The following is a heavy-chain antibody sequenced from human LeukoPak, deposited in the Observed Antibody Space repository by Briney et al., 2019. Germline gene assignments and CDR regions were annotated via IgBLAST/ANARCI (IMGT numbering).Heavy chain of an antibody. V-gene: IGHV3-7*01. CDR1: VFTFRKYW. Sequence: PGGSLRLSCAASVFTFRKYWMSWVRQAPGKGLEWVANIKQDGSEKYYVDSVKGRFTISRDNAKNSLYLQMNSLRAEDTALYYCAREDGIGEYWGQGTLVTVSS. D-gene: IGHD1-14*01. J-gene: IGHJ4*02. CDR3: AREDGIGEY. CDR2: IKQDGSEK.